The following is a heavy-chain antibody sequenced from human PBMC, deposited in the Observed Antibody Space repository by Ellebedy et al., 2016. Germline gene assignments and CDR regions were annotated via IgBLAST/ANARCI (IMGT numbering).Heavy chain of an antibody. CDR2: IKQDGSEK. CDR3: ARGGNYRVDY. D-gene: IGHD1-7*01. V-gene: IGHV3-7*01. Sequence: GESLKISCAASGFTFSSYWMSWVRKAPGKGLEWVANIKQDGSEKYYVDSVKGRFTISRDNAKNSLYLQMNSLRAEDTAVYYCARGGNYRVDYWGQGTLVTVSS. J-gene: IGHJ4*02. CDR1: GFTFSSYW.